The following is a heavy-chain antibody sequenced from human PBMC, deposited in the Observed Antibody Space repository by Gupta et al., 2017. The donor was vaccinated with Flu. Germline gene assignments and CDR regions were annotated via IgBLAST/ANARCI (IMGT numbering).Heavy chain of an antibody. Sequence: VRQAPGKGLEWVSYIGGDGGVTYYAASVKGRFTGSRDNSENTMYMQLNTLRTEDTAVYYCAKDEGRYIYVTQRYFHYPMDVWGQGTAVTVSS. D-gene: IGHD5-18*01. V-gene: IGHV3-23*01. CDR2: IGGDGGVT. CDR3: AKDEGRYIYVTQRYFHYPMDV. J-gene: IGHJ6*02.